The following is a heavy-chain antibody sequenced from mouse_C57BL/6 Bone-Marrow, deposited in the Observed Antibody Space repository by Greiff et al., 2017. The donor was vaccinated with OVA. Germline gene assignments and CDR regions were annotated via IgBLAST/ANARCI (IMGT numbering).Heavy chain of an antibody. D-gene: IGHD2-5*01. CDR2: IDPENGDT. J-gene: IGHJ3*01. Sequence: EVKLQESGAELVRPGASVKLSCTASGFNIKDDYMHWVKQRPEQGLEWIGWIDPENGDTEYASKFQGKATITADTSSNTAYLQLSSLTSEDTAVYYCTTSYSNYEFAYWGQGTLVTVSA. CDR3: TTSYSNYEFAY. CDR1: GFNIKDDY. V-gene: IGHV14-4*01.